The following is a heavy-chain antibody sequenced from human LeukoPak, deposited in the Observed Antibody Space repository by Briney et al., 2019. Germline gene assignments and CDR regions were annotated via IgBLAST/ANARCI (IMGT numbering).Heavy chain of an antibody. J-gene: IGHJ5*01. CDR3: ARSTVGWFDS. CDR2: IYSDGST. D-gene: IGHD3-16*01. V-gene: IGHV3-53*01. CDR1: GFTVSTHF. Sequence: GGSLRLSCAASGFTVSTHFMSWIRQAPGPGLEWVSVIYSDGSTYYADSVKGRFTISRDNSKNTLHLQMDCLRAEDTAVYYCARSTVGWFDSWGQGTLVTVSS.